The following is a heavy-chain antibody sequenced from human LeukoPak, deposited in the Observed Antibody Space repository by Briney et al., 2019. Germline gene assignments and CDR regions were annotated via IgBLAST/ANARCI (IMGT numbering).Heavy chain of an antibody. J-gene: IGHJ3*02. D-gene: IGHD5-18*01. CDR3: ARAATDGYNYGYGAFDI. V-gene: IGHV3-21*01. Sequence: GGSLRLSCAASGFTFSSYAMSWVRQAPGKGLEWVSSISSSSYIYYADSVKGRFTISRDNAKNSLYLQMNSLRAEDTAVYYCARAATDGYNYGYGAFDIWGQGTMVTVSS. CDR1: GFTFSSYA. CDR2: ISSSSYI.